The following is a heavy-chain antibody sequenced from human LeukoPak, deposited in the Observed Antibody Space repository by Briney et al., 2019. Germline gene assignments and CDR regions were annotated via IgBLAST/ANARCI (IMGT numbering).Heavy chain of an antibody. CDR3: ARESSWGNFDY. J-gene: IGHJ4*02. CDR1: GGSISSYY. D-gene: IGHD7-27*01. CDR2: IYYSGST. V-gene: IGHV4-59*01. Sequence: PSETLSLTCTVSGGSISSYYWSWIRQPPGKGLEWIGYIYYSGSTNYNPSLKSRVTISVDTSKNQFSLKLSYVTAADTAVYFCARESSWGNFDYWGREPWSPSPQ.